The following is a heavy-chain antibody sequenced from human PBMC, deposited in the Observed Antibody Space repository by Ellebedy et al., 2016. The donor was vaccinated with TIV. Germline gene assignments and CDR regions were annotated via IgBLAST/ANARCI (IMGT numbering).Heavy chain of an antibody. CDR3: ARLPYDSSGYLCAFDI. D-gene: IGHD3-22*01. Sequence: GESLKISXKGSGYSFTSYWIGWVRQMPGKGLEWMGIIYPGDSDTRYSPSFQGQVTISADKSISTAYLQWSSLKASDTAMYYCARLPYDSSGYLCAFDIWGQGTMVTVSS. V-gene: IGHV5-51*01. J-gene: IGHJ3*02. CDR1: GYSFTSYW. CDR2: IYPGDSDT.